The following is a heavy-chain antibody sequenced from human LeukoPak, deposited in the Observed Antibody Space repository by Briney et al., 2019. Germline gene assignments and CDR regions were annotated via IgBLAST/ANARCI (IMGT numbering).Heavy chain of an antibody. CDR3: ARAPNDSSGYTIAPDAFDI. CDR2: INHSGST. D-gene: IGHD3-22*01. Sequence: SETLSLTCAVHGGSFSGYYWSWIRQPPGKGLEWIGEINHSGSTNYNPSLKSRVTISVDTSKNQFSLKLSSVTAADTAVYYCARAPNDSSGYTIAPDAFDIWGQGTMVTVSS. CDR1: GGSFSGYY. J-gene: IGHJ3*02. V-gene: IGHV4-34*01.